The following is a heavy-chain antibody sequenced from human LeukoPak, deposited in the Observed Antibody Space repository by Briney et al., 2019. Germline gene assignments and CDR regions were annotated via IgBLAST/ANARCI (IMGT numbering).Heavy chain of an antibody. V-gene: IGHV1-46*01. J-gene: IGHJ2*01. D-gene: IGHD6-13*01. CDR2: INPSGGST. Sequence: ASVKVSCKASGYTFTSYYMHWVRQAPGQGLEWMGIINPSGGSTSYVQKFRGRVTMTRDTSTSTVYMELSSLRSEDTAVYYCARGLDSSSWYLEILDLWGRGTLVTVSS. CDR3: ARGLDSSSWYLEILDL. CDR1: GYTFTSYY.